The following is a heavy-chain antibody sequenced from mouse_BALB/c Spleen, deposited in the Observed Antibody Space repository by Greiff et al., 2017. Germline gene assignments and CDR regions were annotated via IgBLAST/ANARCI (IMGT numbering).Heavy chain of an antibody. CDR3: ARHGGITTYYYAMDY. Sequence: EVKLVESGGGLVKPGGSLKLSCAASGFAFSSYDMSWVRQTPEKRLEWVAYISSGGGSTYYPDTVKGRFTISRDNAKNTLYLQMSSLKSEDTAMYYCARHGGITTYYYAMDYWGQGTSVTVSS. V-gene: IGHV5-12-1*01. CDR1: GFAFSSYD. D-gene: IGHD2-4*01. J-gene: IGHJ4*01. CDR2: ISSGGGST.